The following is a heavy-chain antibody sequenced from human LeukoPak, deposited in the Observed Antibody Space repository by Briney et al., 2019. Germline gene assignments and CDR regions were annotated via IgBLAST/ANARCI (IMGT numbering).Heavy chain of an antibody. J-gene: IGHJ5*02. D-gene: IGHD6-13*01. V-gene: IGHV1-69*05. CDR2: IIPIFGTA. CDR3: ARAGAAAGTGWFDP. Sequence: SVKVSCKASGGTFASYAISRVRHAPGQALEWVGGIIPIFGTANCAQKFQGRVTITTNASTSTAYMELSSLRSEDTALYYCARAGAAAGTGWFDPWGQGTLVTVSS. CDR1: GGTFASYA.